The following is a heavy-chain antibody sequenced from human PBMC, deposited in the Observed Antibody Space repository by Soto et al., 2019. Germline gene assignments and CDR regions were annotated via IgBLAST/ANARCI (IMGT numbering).Heavy chain of an antibody. D-gene: IGHD3-16*01. J-gene: IGHJ4*02. CDR2: IHSSGST. CDR3: AGELIMKNYFDT. CDR1: GGSIHGHY. V-gene: IGHV4-59*11. Sequence: QLQLQQSGPELVNHSETLFLTCTVSGGSIHGHYWTWMRQFPGRGLEWIGYIHSSGSTNYNPSLKSRLTMALDPATKIFSLWLTSVTAADTAVYYCAGELIMKNYFDTWGQGSLFTAPS.